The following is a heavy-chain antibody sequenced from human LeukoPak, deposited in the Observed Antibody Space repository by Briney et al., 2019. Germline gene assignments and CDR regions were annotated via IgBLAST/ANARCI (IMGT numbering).Heavy chain of an antibody. CDR1: GGSISSSPYY. CDR2: IYYSGTT. CDR3: ARQRAPRWLQPTAYAFDI. V-gene: IGHV4-39*07. Sequence: SETLSLTCTVSGGSISSSPYYWGWIRQPPGKGLEWIGSIYYSGTTHYNPSLKSRVTISVDTSKNQFSLKLSSVTAADTAVYYCARQRAPRWLQPTAYAFDIWGQGTMVTVSS. J-gene: IGHJ3*02. D-gene: IGHD5-24*01.